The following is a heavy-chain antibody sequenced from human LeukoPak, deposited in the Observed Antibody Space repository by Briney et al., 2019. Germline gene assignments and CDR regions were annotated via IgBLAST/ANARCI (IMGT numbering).Heavy chain of an antibody. D-gene: IGHD6-6*01. CDR3: ARAPWEQLVYFDY. V-gene: IGHV4-31*03. Sequence: SETLSLTCTVSGGSISSGGYYWSWIRQHPGKGLEWIGYIYYSGSTYYNPSLKSRVTISVDTSKNQFSLKLSSVTAADTAVYYCARAPWEQLVYFDYWGQGTLVTVSS. CDR1: GGSISSGGYY. CDR2: IYYSGST. J-gene: IGHJ4*02.